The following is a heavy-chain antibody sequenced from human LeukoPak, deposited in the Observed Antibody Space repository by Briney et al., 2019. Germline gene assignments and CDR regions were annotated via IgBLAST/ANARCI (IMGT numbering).Heavy chain of an antibody. V-gene: IGHV4-59*01. Sequence: SETLSLTCTVSGGSISTYYWSWIRQPPGKGLELIGYIYYSGSTHYNPSLKSRITISVDTSKNQFSLSLISVTAADTAVYYCARVRRVLITTNDAFDIWGQGTMVTVSS. D-gene: IGHD3-22*01. CDR1: GGSISTYY. CDR2: IYYSGST. CDR3: ARVRRVLITTNDAFDI. J-gene: IGHJ3*02.